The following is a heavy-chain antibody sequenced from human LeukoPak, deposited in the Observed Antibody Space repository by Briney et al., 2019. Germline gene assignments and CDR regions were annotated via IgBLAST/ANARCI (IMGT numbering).Heavy chain of an antibody. CDR2: ISGSGGST. J-gene: IGHJ6*02. Sequence: PGGSLRLSCAASGFTFSNYNMNWVRQAPGKGLEWVSAISGSGGSTYYADSVKGRFTISRDNSKNTLYLQMNSLRAEDTAVYYCAKGVGDYYYYGMDVWGQGTTVTVSS. CDR1: GFTFSNYN. CDR3: AKGVGDYYYYGMDV. D-gene: IGHD3-10*01. V-gene: IGHV3-23*01.